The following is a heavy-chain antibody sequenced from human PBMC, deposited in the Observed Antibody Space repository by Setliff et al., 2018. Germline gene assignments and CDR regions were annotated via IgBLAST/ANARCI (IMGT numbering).Heavy chain of an antibody. CDR1: GFNFNSYV. CDR2: LSYDERVI. V-gene: IGHV3-30*03. Sequence: LRLSCVASGFNFNSYVMHWVRQAPGKGLEWVAVLSYDERVIYYADSVKGRFTISRDNARNSLHLQMNSLRAEDTAIYFCARRLPYYGMDVWGQGTTVTVSS. CDR3: ARRLPYYGMDV. D-gene: IGHD2-15*01. J-gene: IGHJ6*02.